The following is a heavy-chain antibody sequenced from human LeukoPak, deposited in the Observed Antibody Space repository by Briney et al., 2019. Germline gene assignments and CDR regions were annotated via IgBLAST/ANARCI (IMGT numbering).Heavy chain of an antibody. CDR3: ARVLLERGYSYGSGLDYYGMDV. CDR2: IIPIFGTA. D-gene: IGHD5-18*01. Sequence: SAKVSCKASGGTFSSYAISWVRQAPGQGLEWMGGIIPIFGTANYAQKFQGRVTITADESTSTAYMELSSLRSEDTAVYYCARVLLERGYSYGSGLDYYGMDVWGKGTTVTVSS. J-gene: IGHJ6*04. CDR1: GGTFSSYA. V-gene: IGHV1-69*13.